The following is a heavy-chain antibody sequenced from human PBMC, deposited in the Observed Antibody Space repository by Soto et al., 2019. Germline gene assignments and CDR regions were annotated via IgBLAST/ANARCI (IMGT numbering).Heavy chain of an antibody. CDR2: IKEDGSEK. CDR1: GFPFRTYW. J-gene: IGHJ4*02. CDR3: VRFSILVSGRGRGAFFDS. V-gene: IGHV3-7*03. Sequence: EVQLVESGGGLVQPGGSLRLSCAASGFPFRTYWMSWVRQVPGKGLAWVSNIKEDGSEKYYVDSVKGRFTISRDNAKNSVHLQMNSLRDEDTAVYYCVRFSILVSGRGRGAFFDSWGQGTPVTVSS. D-gene: IGHD6-19*01.